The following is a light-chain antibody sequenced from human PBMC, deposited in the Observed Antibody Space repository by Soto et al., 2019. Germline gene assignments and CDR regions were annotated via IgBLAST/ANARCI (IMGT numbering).Light chain of an antibody. Sequence: IGKTRHPDALAFSHRVSATLSYRASQSVSSNLAGYQQKPGQAPRLLIYGASTRATGIPARFSGSGSGTDFTLTISRLEPEDFAVYYCQQDDNTPLTFGRGTKVDNK. J-gene: IGKJ4*01. CDR1: QSVSSN. V-gene: IGKV3-15*01. CDR3: QQDDNTPLT. CDR2: GAS.